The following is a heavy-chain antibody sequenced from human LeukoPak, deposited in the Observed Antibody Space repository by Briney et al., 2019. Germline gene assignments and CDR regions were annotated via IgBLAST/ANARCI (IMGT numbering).Heavy chain of an antibody. CDR3: AKDPLSRVSYNWFDP. J-gene: IGHJ5*02. CDR2: ISGGGDST. V-gene: IGHV3-23*01. Sequence: GGSLRLSCAASGFTFSSYAMSWVRQAPGKGLEWVSAISGGGDSTYYADSVKGRFTISGDNSKNTLYLQMNSLRAEDTAVYYCAKDPLSRVSYNWFDPWGQGTLVTVSS. D-gene: IGHD2/OR15-2a*01. CDR1: GFTFSSYA.